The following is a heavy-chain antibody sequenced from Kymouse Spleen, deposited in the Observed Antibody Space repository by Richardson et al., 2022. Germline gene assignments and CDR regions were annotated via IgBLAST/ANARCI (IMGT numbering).Heavy chain of an antibody. J-gene: IGHJ6*02. CDR2: ISYDGSNK. CDR3: AKLDDILTGYYNESGMDV. CDR1: GFTFSSYG. D-gene: IGHD3-9*01. Sequence: QVQLVESGGGVVQPGRSLRLSCAASGFTFSSYGMHWVRQAPGKGLEWVAVISYDGSNKYYADSVKGRFTISRDNSKNTLYLQMNSLRAEDTAVYYCAKLDDILTGYYNESGMDVWGQGTTVTVSS. V-gene: IGHV3-30*18.